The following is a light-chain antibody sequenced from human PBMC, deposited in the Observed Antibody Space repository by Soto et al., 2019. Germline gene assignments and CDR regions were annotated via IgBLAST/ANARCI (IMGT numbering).Light chain of an antibody. CDR2: YIS. V-gene: IGKV3-15*01. CDR3: QQHSQWPIT. Sequence: EIVMTQSPGTLSLSPGETATLSCRASQTIGRNYLAWYQKKPGQAPRLLIYYISTRAADIPARFSGSGSGTDFTLTISSLQSEDSGVYYCQQHSQWPITFGQGTRLEIK. CDR1: QTIGRN. J-gene: IGKJ5*01.